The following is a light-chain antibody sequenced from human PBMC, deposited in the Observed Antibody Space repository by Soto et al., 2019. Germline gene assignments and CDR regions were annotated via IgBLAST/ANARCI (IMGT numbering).Light chain of an antibody. CDR2: AAS. CDR1: QGIKTD. Sequence: AIQITHSPSSLSASVGDRVTITCRSSQGIKTDVAWYQQKPGKAPKLLIYAASSLQGGVPPRFSGSGSGTDFTLTISSLQPEDFATYYCLQDYNYPYTFGQGTKVDIK. V-gene: IGKV1-6*01. CDR3: LQDYNYPYT. J-gene: IGKJ2*01.